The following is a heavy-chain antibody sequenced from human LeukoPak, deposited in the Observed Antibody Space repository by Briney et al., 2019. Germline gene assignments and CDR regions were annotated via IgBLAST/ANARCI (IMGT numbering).Heavy chain of an antibody. CDR1: GGTFSSYT. V-gene: IGHV1-69*04. CDR2: IIPILGIA. Sequence: SVKVSCKASGGTFSSYTISWVRQAPGQGLEWMGRIIPILGIANYAQKFQGRVTITADKSTSTAYMEPSSLRSEDTAVYYCARDEGYYDSSGYKYYFDYWGQGTLVTVSS. D-gene: IGHD3-22*01. J-gene: IGHJ4*02. CDR3: ARDEGYYDSSGYKYYFDY.